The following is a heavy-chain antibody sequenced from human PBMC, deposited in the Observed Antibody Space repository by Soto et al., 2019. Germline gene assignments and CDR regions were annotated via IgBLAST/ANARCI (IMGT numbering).Heavy chain of an antibody. V-gene: IGHV2-5*02. D-gene: IGHD2-8*02. CDR1: GFSLSTSGVG. CDR3: ARILTGTGGHFDS. J-gene: IGHJ4*02. CDR2: IFWDDDK. Sequence: QITLKESGPTLVKPTQTLTLTCCFSGFSLSTSGVGVGWIRQPPERAPEWLALIFWDDDKRYSPSLKRRLPISKTASIEQVVLTLTHMDPVDTATYFCARILTGTGGHFDSWGQGTLVTVSS.